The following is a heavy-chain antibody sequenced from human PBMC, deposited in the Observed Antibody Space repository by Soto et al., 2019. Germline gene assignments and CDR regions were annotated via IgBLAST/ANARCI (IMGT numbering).Heavy chain of an antibody. J-gene: IGHJ4*02. CDR2: ISGDGGST. D-gene: IGHD3-16*01. CDR1: GFTFDDYA. CDR3: AKDITTGEGVGGRGEPTGYFDY. Sequence: GGSLRLSCAASGFTFDDYAMHWVRQAPGKGLEWVSLISGDGGSTYYADSVKGRFTISRDNSKNSLYLQMNSLRTEDTGLYYCAKDITTGEGVGGRGEPTGYFDYWGQGTLVTVSS. V-gene: IGHV3-43*02.